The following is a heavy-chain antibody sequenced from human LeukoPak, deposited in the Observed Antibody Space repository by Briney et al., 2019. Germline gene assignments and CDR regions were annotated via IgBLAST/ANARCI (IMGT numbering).Heavy chain of an antibody. D-gene: IGHD1-26*01. CDR1: GFTFRSHV. CDR2: ISNDGNNK. Sequence: GGSLRLSCAASGFTFRSHVMHWVRQAPGKRLEWVAFISNDGNNKYYADSVKGRFTSSRDNSKNTLYLEVSSLRDEDTAVYYCARDISGSYSIDYWGQGTLVTVSS. V-gene: IGHV3-30-3*01. CDR3: ARDISGSYSIDY. J-gene: IGHJ4*02.